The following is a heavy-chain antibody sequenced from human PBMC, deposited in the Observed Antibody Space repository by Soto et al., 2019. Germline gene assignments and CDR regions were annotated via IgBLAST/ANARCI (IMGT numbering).Heavy chain of an antibody. V-gene: IGHV1-69*01. Sequence: QVQLVQSGAEVKKPGSSVKVSCKASGGTFSTYTISWVRQAPGQGLEWMGGIIPIFGPADYAQKFQARVTITADESTSTAYMELSSLRSEDTAVYYCARVDGSGYYYAYWGQGTLVTVSS. J-gene: IGHJ4*02. CDR2: IIPIFGPA. CDR1: GGTFSTYT. CDR3: ARVDGSGYYYAY. D-gene: IGHD3-22*01.